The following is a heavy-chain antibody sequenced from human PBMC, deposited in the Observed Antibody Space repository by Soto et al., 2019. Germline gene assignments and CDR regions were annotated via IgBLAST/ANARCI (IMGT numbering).Heavy chain of an antibody. CDR3: ARVGGFGATTIDY. Sequence: SETLSLTCTVSGGSISSGDYYWSWIRQPPGKGLEWIGYIYYSGSTYYNPSLKSRVTISVDTSKNQFSLKLSSVTAADTAVYYCARVGGFGATTIDYWGQATLVSVSS. CDR1: GGSISSGDYY. CDR2: IYYSGST. D-gene: IGHD3-10*01. J-gene: IGHJ4*02. V-gene: IGHV4-30-4*01.